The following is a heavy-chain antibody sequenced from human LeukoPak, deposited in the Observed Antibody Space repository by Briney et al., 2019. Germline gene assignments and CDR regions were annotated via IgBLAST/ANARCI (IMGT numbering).Heavy chain of an antibody. J-gene: IGHJ4*02. D-gene: IGHD6-19*01. CDR3: ARGFSSGWYVRKGFDY. CDR1: GDSVSSNSAA. Sequence: SQTLSLTCAISGDSVSSNSAAWNWIRQSPSRGLEWLGRTYYRSKWYYDYAVAVKSRISINPDTSKNQFSLQLSSVTPEDTAVYYCARGFSSGWYVRKGFDYWGQGTLVTVSS. V-gene: IGHV6-1*01. CDR2: TYYRSKWYY.